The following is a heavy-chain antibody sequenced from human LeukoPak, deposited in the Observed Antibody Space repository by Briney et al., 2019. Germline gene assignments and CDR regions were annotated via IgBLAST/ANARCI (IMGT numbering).Heavy chain of an antibody. D-gene: IGHD4-11*01. V-gene: IGHV3-53*01. Sequence: PGGSLRLSCAASGFTVSTNDMSWVRQAPGKGLEWVSVIYSGGTPYYADSVKGRFTISRDNSKNTLYLQMNSLRAEDTAVYYCAKVPPTVTLFDYWGQGTLVTVSS. CDR1: GFTVSTND. CDR2: IYSGGTP. CDR3: AKVPPTVTLFDY. J-gene: IGHJ4*02.